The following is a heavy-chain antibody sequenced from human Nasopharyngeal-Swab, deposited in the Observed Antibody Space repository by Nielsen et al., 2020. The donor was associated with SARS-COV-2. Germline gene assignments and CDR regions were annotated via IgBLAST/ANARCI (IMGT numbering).Heavy chain of an antibody. V-gene: IGHV3-73*01. CDR2: IGDKDHNYAT. CDR1: GFVFSASA. CDR3: TTDYYFDY. Sequence: GESLQISCATSGFVFSASAMHWVRQASGKGLEWVGRIGDKDHNYATTYGAAVKGRFTISRDDSKNTAFLQMDSLKTEDTALYYCTTDYYFDYWGQGTLVTVSS. J-gene: IGHJ4*02.